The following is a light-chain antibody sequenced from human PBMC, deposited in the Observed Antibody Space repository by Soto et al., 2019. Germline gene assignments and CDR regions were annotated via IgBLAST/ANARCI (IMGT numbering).Light chain of an antibody. Sequence: DIQMTQSPSTLSASLGDTVTITCRASQNIGNWMAWFQQTPGQAPKLLVYRVSSLHTGVPSRFGGSGAGTEFPLTIRRLQPDDLAVYYCQQFNTYPYTFGQGTKLEIK. CDR3: QQFNTYPYT. CDR2: RVS. CDR1: QNIGNW. V-gene: IGKV1-5*03. J-gene: IGKJ2*01.